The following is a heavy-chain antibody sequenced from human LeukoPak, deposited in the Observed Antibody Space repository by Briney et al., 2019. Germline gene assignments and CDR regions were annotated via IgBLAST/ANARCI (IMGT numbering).Heavy chain of an antibody. Sequence: PSETLSLTCTVSGGSISSSSYYWGWIRQPPGKGLEWIGSIYYSGSTYYNPSLKSRVTISVDTSKNQFSLKLSSVTAADTAVYYCVQETVTNPTWGQGTLVTVSS. CDR1: GGSISSSSYY. CDR3: VQETVTNPT. V-gene: IGHV4-39*01. D-gene: IGHD4-17*01. CDR2: IYYSGST. J-gene: IGHJ5*02.